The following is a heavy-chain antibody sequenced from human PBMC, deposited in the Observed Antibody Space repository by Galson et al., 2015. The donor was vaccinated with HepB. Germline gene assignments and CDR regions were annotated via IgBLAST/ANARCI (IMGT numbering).Heavy chain of an antibody. Sequence: SVKVSCKASGYTFTSYAMNWVRQAPGQGLEWMGWINTNTGNPTYAQGFTGRFVFSLDTSVSTAYLQISSLKAEDTAVYYCARETDTAMVIADNAQYYWGQGTLVTVSS. CDR1: GYTFTSYA. CDR3: ARETDTAMVIADNAQYY. J-gene: IGHJ4*02. CDR2: INTNTGNP. V-gene: IGHV7-4-1*02. D-gene: IGHD5-18*01.